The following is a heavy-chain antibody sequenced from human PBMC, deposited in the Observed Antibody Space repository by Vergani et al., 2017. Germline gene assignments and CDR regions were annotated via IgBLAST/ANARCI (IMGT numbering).Heavy chain of an antibody. CDR2: ISYDGNKK. V-gene: IGHV3-30*03. Sequence: QVQLVESGGGEVQPGRSLRLSCSAAGFPFSDYGVHWVRQAPGKGLEWVSGISYDGNKKNYADSVKGRFTISRDNSKNTLYLEMNALRAEDTAVYYCAREFLTRVTTLDYYYMGVWGKGTTVTVSS. D-gene: IGHD1-1*01. CDR1: GFPFSDYG. CDR3: AREFLTRVTTLDYYYMGV. J-gene: IGHJ6*03.